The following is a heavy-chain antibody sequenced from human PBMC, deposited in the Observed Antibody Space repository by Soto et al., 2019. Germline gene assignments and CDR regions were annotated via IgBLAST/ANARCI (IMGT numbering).Heavy chain of an antibody. CDR3: ARDLSYSSGWFDY. CDR1: GFTFSSYA. CDR2: ISDSGGST. V-gene: IGHV3-23*01. J-gene: IGHJ4*02. Sequence: GGSLRLSCAASGFTFSSYAMSWVRQAPGKGLEWVSGISDSGGSTYYADSVKGRFTISRDNAKNTLYLQMNSLRAEDTDVYYCARDLSYSSGWFDYWGQGTLVTVSS. D-gene: IGHD6-19*01.